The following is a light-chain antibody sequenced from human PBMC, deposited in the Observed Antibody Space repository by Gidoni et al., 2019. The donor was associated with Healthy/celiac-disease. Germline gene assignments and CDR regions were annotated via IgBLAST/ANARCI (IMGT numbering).Light chain of an antibody. CDR3: QQSYSTPRYS. J-gene: IGKJ2*03. CDR2: AAS. CDR1: QSISSY. Sequence: DIQMTQSPASLSASVGDRVTISCRASQSISSYLNWYQQKPGNAPKLLIYAASSVQSGVPSRFSGSGSGTDFTLTISSLQPEDFATYYCQQSYSTPRYSFGQXTKLEIK. V-gene: IGKV1-39*01.